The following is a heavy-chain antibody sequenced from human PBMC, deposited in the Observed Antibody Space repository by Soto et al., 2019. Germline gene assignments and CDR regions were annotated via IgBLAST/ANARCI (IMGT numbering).Heavy chain of an antibody. CDR3: AKDMYSGWNSLDC. J-gene: IGHJ4*02. D-gene: IGHD6-19*01. CDR1: GFTFYDYG. V-gene: IGHV3-9*01. CDR2: ISWNSGNI. Sequence: EVQLVESGGGLVQPGRSLRLSCAASGFTFYDYGMHWVRQAPGKGLEWVSGISWNSGNIAYGDSVKGRFTISRDNAKNSLYLQMNSLGAEDTALYYCAKDMYSGWNSLDCWGQGALVTVSS.